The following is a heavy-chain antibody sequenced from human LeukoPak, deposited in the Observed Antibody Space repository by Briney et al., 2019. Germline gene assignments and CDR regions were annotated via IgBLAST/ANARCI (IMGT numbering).Heavy chain of an antibody. Sequence: ASVKVSCKASGYIFTDYYIHWVRQAPGQGLEWMAIINPSGGATSSAQKFQGRVTMTRDTSTNTVYMELGSLRSEDTAVYYCTRYGSGAPDAFDVWGQGTMVTVSS. CDR2: INPSGGAT. CDR1: GYIFTDYY. J-gene: IGHJ3*01. V-gene: IGHV1-46*01. CDR3: TRYGSGAPDAFDV. D-gene: IGHD3-10*01.